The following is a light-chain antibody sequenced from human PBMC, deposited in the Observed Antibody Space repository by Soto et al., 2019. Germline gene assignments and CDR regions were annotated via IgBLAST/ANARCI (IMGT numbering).Light chain of an antibody. Sequence: DIQMTQSPSTLSASVGERVTITCRASQSISDWLAWYQQKPGKAPKLLIYKESNVESGVPSRLSGSGSGTEFTLTISSLQPDEFATYYCQQYHSYPLTFGQGTRREIK. V-gene: IGKV1-5*03. CDR3: QQYHSYPLT. CDR2: KES. CDR1: QSISDW. J-gene: IGKJ5*01.